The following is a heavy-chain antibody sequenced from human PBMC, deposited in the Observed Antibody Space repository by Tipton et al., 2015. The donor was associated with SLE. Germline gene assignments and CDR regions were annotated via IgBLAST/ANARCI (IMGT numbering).Heavy chain of an antibody. V-gene: IGHV4-34*01. CDR2: INHSGST. CDR1: GGSFSGYY. D-gene: IGHD6-6*01. J-gene: IGHJ4*02. Sequence: LRLSCAVYGGSFSGYYWSWIRQSPGKGLEWIGEINHSGSTNYNPSLKSRVTISVDTSKNQFSLKLSSVTAADTAVYYCASYSSSYFDYWGQGTLVTVSS. CDR3: ASYSSSYFDY.